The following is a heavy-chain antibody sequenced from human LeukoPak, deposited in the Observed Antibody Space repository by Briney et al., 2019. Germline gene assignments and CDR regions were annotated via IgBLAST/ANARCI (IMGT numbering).Heavy chain of an antibody. D-gene: IGHD6-13*01. Sequence: PGGSLRLSCAASGFTFSSHSMNWVRQAPGKGLEWVSYISSSSSTIYYADSVKGRFTISRDNSKNTLYLQMNSLRAEDTAVYYCAKDHLGRQQLVTNYFDYWGQGTLVTVSS. V-gene: IGHV3-48*01. J-gene: IGHJ4*02. CDR2: ISSSSSTI. CDR1: GFTFSSHS. CDR3: AKDHLGRQQLVTNYFDY.